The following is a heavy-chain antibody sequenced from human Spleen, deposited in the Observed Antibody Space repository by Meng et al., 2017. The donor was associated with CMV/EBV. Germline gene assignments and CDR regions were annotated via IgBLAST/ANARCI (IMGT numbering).Heavy chain of an antibody. Sequence: GEFLKISCAASGFTFSTYWMSWVRQAPGKGLEWVANIKQDGTEQNYADSVKGRFIISRDNAKNSLYLQMSSLRAEDTTVFYCGRDDFIVGANTRGYYYYYYGVDVWGRGTTVTVSS. CDR2: IKQDGTEQ. D-gene: IGHD1-26*01. J-gene: IGHJ6*02. CDR1: GFTFSTYW. V-gene: IGHV3-7*01. CDR3: GRDDFIVGANTRGYYYYYYGVDV.